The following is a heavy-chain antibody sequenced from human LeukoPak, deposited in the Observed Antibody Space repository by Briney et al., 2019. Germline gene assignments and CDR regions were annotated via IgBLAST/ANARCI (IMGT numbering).Heavy chain of an antibody. CDR1: GGTFSSYA. J-gene: IGHJ6*02. Sequence: ASVKVSCKASGGTFSSYAISWVRQAPGQGLEWMGIINPSGGSTSYAQKFQGRVTMTRDTSTSTVYMELSSLRSEDTAVYYCARGASSPSGSYYNDYYYGMDVWGQGTTVTVSS. D-gene: IGHD3-10*01. CDR3: ARGASSPSGSYYNDYYYGMDV. CDR2: INPSGGST. V-gene: IGHV1-46*01.